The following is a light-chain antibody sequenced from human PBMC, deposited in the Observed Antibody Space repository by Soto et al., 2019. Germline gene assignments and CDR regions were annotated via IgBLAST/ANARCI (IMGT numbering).Light chain of an antibody. V-gene: IGLV1-44*01. J-gene: IGLJ3*02. CDR1: GSNIASNT. CDR2: NNN. Sequence: QSVLPQPPSASGTPGPGVTLSCSGSGSNIASNTVNWYQQLPGTAPKLLMYNNNQRPSGVPDRFSGSKSGTSASLAISGLQSDDEAEYYCATWDDSLNGVVFGGGTKLTVL. CDR3: ATWDDSLNGVV.